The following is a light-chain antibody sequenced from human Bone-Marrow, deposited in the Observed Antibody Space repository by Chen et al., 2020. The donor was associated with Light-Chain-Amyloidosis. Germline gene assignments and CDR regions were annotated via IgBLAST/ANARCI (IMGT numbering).Light chain of an antibody. CDR2: CDI. V-gene: IGLV1-40*01. Sequence: QSVLTQPPSVSGAPGQRVPISCTGTSSNIGEGYDVHWYQQLPGTAPKLLIYCDINRPSGVPDRFSGSKSGTSASLDITGLQAKDEADYYCQSYDSSLNIWVFGGGTKLTVL. CDR1: SSNIGEGYD. CDR3: QSYDSSLNIWV. J-gene: IGLJ3*02.